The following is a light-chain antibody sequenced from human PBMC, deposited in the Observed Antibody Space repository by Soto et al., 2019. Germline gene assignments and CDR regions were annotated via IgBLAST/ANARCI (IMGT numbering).Light chain of an antibody. V-gene: IGKV1-33*01. Sequence: DIQLTQSPSSLSASVGDRVTITCQASQDIDIFLNWYHQKPGKAPNLLIFDASTLETGVPSRFSGSGSGTDFSFTINSLQPEDIGTYYCQQYNTFPVAFGQGTKLQIK. CDR2: DAS. J-gene: IGKJ2*01. CDR3: QQYNTFPVA. CDR1: QDIDIF.